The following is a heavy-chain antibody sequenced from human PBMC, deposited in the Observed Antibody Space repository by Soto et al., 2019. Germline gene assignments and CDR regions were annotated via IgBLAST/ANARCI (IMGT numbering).Heavy chain of an antibody. CDR2: ISYDGSNK. CDR3: ARPLWRDDYNWGYFDL. J-gene: IGHJ2*01. V-gene: IGHV3-30-3*01. Sequence: QVQLVESGGGVVQPGRSLRLSCAASGFTFSSYAMHWVRQAPGKGLEWVAVISYDGSNKYYADSVKGRFTISRDNSKNXLYLQMNSRRLEDTAVYYWARPLWRDDYNWGYFDLWGRGTLVTVSS. D-gene: IGHD4-4*01. CDR1: GFTFSSYA.